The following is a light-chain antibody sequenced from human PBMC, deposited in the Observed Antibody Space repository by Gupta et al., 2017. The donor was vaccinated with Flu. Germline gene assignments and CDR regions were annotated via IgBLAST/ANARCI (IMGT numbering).Light chain of an antibody. CDR1: DSINVW. V-gene: IGKV1-5*03. CDR3: LQDKSNPWT. Sequence: PSTLSPSAGDTLMITSMATDSINVWLKWTHTRPGESPKCLICMASNSQTGVPSRFSGSGSGTELLRTIRRLQPDDFATYSCLQDKSNPWTFGQGTKVEIK. J-gene: IGKJ1*01. CDR2: MAS.